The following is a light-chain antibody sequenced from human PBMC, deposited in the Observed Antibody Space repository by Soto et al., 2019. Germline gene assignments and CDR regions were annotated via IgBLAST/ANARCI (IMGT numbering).Light chain of an antibody. J-gene: IGKJ1*01. Sequence: DIQMTQSPSTLSASVGDRVTITCRASQSLSNWLAWYQQKPGKAPKLLIYKASSLESGVPSRFSGSGSGTEFTLNISSLQPDDFATYYCQQYSDFSPRTFGQGTKVEIK. CDR2: KAS. CDR1: QSLSNW. CDR3: QQYSDFSPRT. V-gene: IGKV1-5*03.